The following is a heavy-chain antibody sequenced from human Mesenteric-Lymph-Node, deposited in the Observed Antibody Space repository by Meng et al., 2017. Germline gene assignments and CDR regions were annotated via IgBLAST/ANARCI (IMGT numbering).Heavy chain of an antibody. CDR3: VRGDWFDP. CDR1: GYTLTTYA. V-gene: IGHV7-4-1*04. Sequence: QVQLVQSGSELKKPGASVKVSCKASGYTLTTYAMNWVRQAPGQGLEWMGWINNNTGNPTYAQGFTGRFVFSLDTPVNMAYLQRTSLKAEDTAVYYCVRGDWFDPWGQGTLVTVSS. J-gene: IGHJ5*02. CDR2: INNNTGNP.